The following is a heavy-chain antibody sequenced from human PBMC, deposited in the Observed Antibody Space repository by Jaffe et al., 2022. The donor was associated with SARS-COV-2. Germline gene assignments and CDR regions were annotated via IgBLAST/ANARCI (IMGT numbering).Heavy chain of an antibody. D-gene: IGHD3-3*01. CDR2: IYWNDDK. V-gene: IGHV2-5*01. CDR3: AHSDYDFWSGRNWFDP. CDR1: GFSLSTSGVG. Sequence: QITLKESGPTLVKPTQTLTLTCTFSGFSLSTSGVGVGWIRQPPGKALEWLALIYWNDDKRYSPSLKSRLTITKDTSKNQVVLTMTNMDPVDTATYYCAHSDYDFWSGRNWFDPWGQGTLVTVSS. J-gene: IGHJ5*02.